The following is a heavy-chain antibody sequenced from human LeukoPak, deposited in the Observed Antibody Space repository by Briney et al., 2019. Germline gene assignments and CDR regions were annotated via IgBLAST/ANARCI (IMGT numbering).Heavy chain of an antibody. D-gene: IGHD2-21*02. Sequence: GGSLRLSCAASGFTVSSNYMSWVRQAPGKGLEWVSVIYRDGSTYYADSVKGRFTISRDNSKNMLYLQMNSLRVEDTAVYYCARDSGDGDYTPDMDLWGKGTTVTVSS. CDR2: IYRDGST. CDR3: ARDSGDGDYTPDMDL. CDR1: GFTVSSNY. J-gene: IGHJ6*03. V-gene: IGHV3-53*01.